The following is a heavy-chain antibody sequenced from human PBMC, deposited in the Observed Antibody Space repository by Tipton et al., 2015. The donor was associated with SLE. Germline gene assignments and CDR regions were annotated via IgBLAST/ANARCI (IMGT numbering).Heavy chain of an antibody. J-gene: IGHJ4*02. V-gene: IGHV4-39*07. CDR3: ASAPGNWNYVEYFDY. CDR2: IYYSGST. CDR1: GGSISSSSYY. Sequence: TLSLTCIVSGGSISSSSYYWGWIRQPPGKGLEWIGSIYYSGSTYYNPSLKSRVTISVDRSKNQFSLKLSSVTAADTAVYYCASAPGNWNYVEYFDYWGQGTLVTVSS. D-gene: IGHD1-7*01.